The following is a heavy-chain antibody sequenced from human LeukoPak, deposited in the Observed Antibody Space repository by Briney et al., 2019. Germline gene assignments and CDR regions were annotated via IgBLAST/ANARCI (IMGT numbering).Heavy chain of an antibody. V-gene: IGHV1-18*01. J-gene: IGHJ4*02. CDR3: ARIDVVVVPAATPNDY. Sequence: ASVKVSCKASGYTFTSYGISWVRQAPGQGLEWMGWISAYNGNTNYAQKLQGRVTMTTDTSTSTAYMELRSLRSDDTAVYYCARIDVVVVPAATPNDYWGQGTLVTVSS. D-gene: IGHD2-2*01. CDR1: GYTFTSYG. CDR2: ISAYNGNT.